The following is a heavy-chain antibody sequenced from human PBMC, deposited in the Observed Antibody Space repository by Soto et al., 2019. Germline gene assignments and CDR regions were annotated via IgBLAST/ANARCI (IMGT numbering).Heavy chain of an antibody. CDR1: GYTFTGYY. Sequence: QVQLVQSGAEVKKPGASVKVSCKASGYTFTGYYMHWVRQAPGQGLEWMGWINPNSGGTNYAQKFQGRVTMTRDTSISTAYMELSRLRSDDTAVYCCSREGYCSSTSCYWRYYYYSMDVWGQGTTVTVSS. V-gene: IGHV1-2*02. D-gene: IGHD2-2*01. CDR2: INPNSGGT. CDR3: SREGYCSSTSCYWRYYYYSMDV. J-gene: IGHJ6*02.